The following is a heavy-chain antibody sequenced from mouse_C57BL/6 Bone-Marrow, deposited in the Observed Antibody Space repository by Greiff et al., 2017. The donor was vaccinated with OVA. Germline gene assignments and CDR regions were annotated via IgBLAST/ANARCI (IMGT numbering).Heavy chain of an antibody. CDR1: GFTFSSYG. J-gene: IGHJ1*03. V-gene: IGHV5-6*01. Sequence: EVQLVESGGDLVKPGGSLKLSCAASGFTFSSYGMSWVRQTPDKRLEWVATISSGGSYTYYPDSVKGRFTISRDNAKNTLYLQMSSLKSEDTAMYYCARQPGYFDVWGTGTTVTVSS. CDR2: ISSGGSYT. CDR3: ARQPGYFDV.